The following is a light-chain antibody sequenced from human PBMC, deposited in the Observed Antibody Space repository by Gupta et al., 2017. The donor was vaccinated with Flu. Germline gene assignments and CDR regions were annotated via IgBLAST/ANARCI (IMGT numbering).Light chain of an antibody. CDR2: GAS. Sequence: EIVMTQSPATLSVSPGERATLSCRASQSISSNLDWYKQKPGQAPRLLIYGASSRATGIPARFSGSGSGTEFTLTISSLQSEDFAVYYCQQYNNWPPVTFGQGTRLKIK. J-gene: IGKJ5*01. CDR3: QQYNNWPPVT. V-gene: IGKV3-15*01. CDR1: QSISSN.